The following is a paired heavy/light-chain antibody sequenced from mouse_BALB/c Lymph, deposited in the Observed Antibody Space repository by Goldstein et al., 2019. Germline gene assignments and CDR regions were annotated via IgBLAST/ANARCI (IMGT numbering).Heavy chain of an antibody. D-gene: IGHD1-1*01. CDR1: GFTFSDYY. CDR2: ISDGGSYT. V-gene: IGHV5-4*02. CDR3: ARGGLRLYWYFDV. J-gene: IGHJ1*01. Sequence: EVQLVESGGGLVKPGGSLKLSCAASGFTFSDYYMYWVRQTPEKRLEWVATISDGGSYTYYPDSVKGRFTISRDNAKNNLYLQMSSLKSEDTAMYYCARGGLRLYWYFDVWGAGTTVTVSS.
Light chain of an antibody. V-gene: IGKV1-117*01. CDR1: QSIVHSNGNTY. CDR2: KVS. Sequence: DVLMTQTPLSLPVSLGDQASISCRSSQSIVHSNGNTYLEWYLQKPGQSPKLLIYKVSNRFSGVPDRFSGSGSGTDFTLKISRVEAEDLGVYYCFQGSHVPWTFGGGTKLEIK. J-gene: IGKJ1*01. CDR3: FQGSHVPWT.